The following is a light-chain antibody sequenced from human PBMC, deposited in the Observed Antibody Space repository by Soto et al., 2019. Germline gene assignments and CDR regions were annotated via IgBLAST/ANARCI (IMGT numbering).Light chain of an antibody. CDR2: EGT. CDR3: CSFAVGAALV. V-gene: IGLV2-23*01. Sequence: QSALTQPASVSASPGQSITISCTGTSSNVGTYDLVSWYQHHPDKAPKLIIYEGTKRPSGISSRFSGSKSGNTASLTISGLQAEDDADHYCCSFAVGAALVFGGGTKLTVL. CDR1: SSNVGTYDL. J-gene: IGLJ2*01.